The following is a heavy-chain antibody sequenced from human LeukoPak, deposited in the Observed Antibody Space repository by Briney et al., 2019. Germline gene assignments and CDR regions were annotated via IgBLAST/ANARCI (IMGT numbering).Heavy chain of an antibody. D-gene: IGHD3-10*01. J-gene: IGHJ4*02. Sequence: GGSLRLSCAASGFTFATYGMSWVGQAPGRGLEGVSSISGSGSSTFYADSVKGRFTISTDNSKNTLYLQMTSLRAEDTAVFYCAKSPYALGSYGIAGDYWGQGTLVTVSS. CDR1: GFTFATYG. CDR2: ISGSGSST. V-gene: IGHV3-23*01. CDR3: AKSPYALGSYGIAGDY.